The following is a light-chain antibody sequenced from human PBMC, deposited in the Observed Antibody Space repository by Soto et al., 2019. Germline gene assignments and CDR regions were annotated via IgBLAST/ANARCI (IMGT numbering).Light chain of an antibody. Sequence: EIVLTQSPATLSLSPGERATLSCRASQSVSSYLSWYQQKPGQAPSLLIYDSSNRTTCIPSRFSGSGSGPDFTLPISSLEPEDFAVYYCQQRSNWPPLFTFGPGTKVDIK. J-gene: IGKJ3*01. CDR2: DSS. CDR3: QQRSNWPPLFT. CDR1: QSVSSY. V-gene: IGKV3-11*01.